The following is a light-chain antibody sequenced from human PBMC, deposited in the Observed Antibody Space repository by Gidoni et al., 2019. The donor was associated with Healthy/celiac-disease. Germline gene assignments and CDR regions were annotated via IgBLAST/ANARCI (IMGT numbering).Light chain of an antibody. CDR1: SSDVGGYNY. CDR3: SSYAGSNNV. Sequence: QSALTQPPSASGSPGQSVTIPCTGTSSDVGGYNYVSWYQQHPGKAPKLMIYVVSKRPSGVPDRFSGSKSGNTASLTVSGLQAEDEADYYCSSYAGSNNVFGTGTKVTVL. CDR2: VVS. V-gene: IGLV2-8*01. J-gene: IGLJ1*01.